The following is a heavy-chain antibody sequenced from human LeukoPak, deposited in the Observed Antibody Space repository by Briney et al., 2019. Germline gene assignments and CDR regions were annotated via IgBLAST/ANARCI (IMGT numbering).Heavy chain of an antibody. CDR2: IWYDGSNK. Sequence: PGRSLRLSCAASGFTFSNYGMHWVRQAPGKGLEWVAVIWYDGSNKYYADSVKGRFTISRDNSENTLFLQMNSLRAEDTAVYYCARDINSGWYDYWGQGTLVTVSS. CDR1: GFTFSNYG. D-gene: IGHD6-19*01. J-gene: IGHJ4*02. CDR3: ARDINSGWYDY. V-gene: IGHV3-33*01.